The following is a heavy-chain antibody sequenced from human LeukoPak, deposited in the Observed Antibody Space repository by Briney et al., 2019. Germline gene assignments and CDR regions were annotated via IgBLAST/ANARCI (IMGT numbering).Heavy chain of an antibody. D-gene: IGHD3-9*01. V-gene: IGHV3-23*01. J-gene: IGHJ4*02. CDR2: VSDTGDLR. Sequence: GGSLRLSCAASGFTFNTHAISWVRQAPGKGLKWVAAVSDTGDLRYSANSVKGRFAISRDNSKNTAFLQMYSLRAEDTALYYCVKGGLRSGYSFEDWGQGTLVSVSS. CDR3: VKGGLRSGYSFED. CDR1: GFTFNTHA.